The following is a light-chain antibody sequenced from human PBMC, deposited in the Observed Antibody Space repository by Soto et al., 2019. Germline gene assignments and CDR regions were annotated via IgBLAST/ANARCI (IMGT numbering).Light chain of an antibody. CDR2: AAS. Sequence: DVQMTRSPSSLSASVGDRVTITCRASQRVNNYLNWYQQKPVEAPKLLISAASSLQIGVPPRFGGSESGTDFTLAISGLQPEDIAIYYCQQSYNTPWTFGQGTKVDIK. CDR3: QQSYNTPWT. V-gene: IGKV1-39*01. CDR1: QRVNNY. J-gene: IGKJ1*01.